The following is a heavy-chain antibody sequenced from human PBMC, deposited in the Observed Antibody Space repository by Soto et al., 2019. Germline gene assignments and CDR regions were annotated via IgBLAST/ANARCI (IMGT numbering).Heavy chain of an antibody. J-gene: IGHJ3*02. CDR2: IYYSGST. D-gene: IGHD4-17*01. V-gene: IGHV4-59*08. CDR3: ATNYGAYSFDAFDI. CDR1: GGSISSYH. Sequence: SETLSLTCTVSGGSISSYHWSWIRQPPGKGLEWIGYIYYSGSTNYNPSLKSRVTISVDTSKNQFSLKLSSVTAADTAVYYCATNYGAYSFDAFDIWGQGTMVTVSS.